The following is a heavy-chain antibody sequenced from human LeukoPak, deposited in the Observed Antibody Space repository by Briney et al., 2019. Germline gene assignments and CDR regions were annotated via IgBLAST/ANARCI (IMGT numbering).Heavy chain of an antibody. CDR2: ISAYNGNT. D-gene: IGHD3-3*01. J-gene: IGHJ4*02. V-gene: IGHV1-18*01. CDR3: ARDHYDFWSGSANY. Sequence: GASVKVSCKASGYTFTSYGISWVRQAPGQGLEWMGWISAYNGNTNYAQKLQGRVTMTTDTSTSTAYMELRSLRSDDTAVYYCARDHYDFWSGSANYWGQGTLVTVSS. CDR1: GYTFTSYG.